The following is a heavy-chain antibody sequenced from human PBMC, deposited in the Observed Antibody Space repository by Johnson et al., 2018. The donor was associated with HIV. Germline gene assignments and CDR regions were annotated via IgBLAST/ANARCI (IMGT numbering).Heavy chain of an antibody. Sequence: VQLVESGGGLIQPGGSLRLSCAASGFTVSSNYMSWFRQAPGKGLEWVSVIYSSGSTYYGDSVKGRFTISRDNSKNTVYLQMKSLRADDTAVYYCGRDSVREVELPDGFDIWGPGTMVTVSS. CDR3: GRDSVREVELPDGFDI. D-gene: IGHD1-7*01. V-gene: IGHV3-53*01. CDR2: IYSSGST. J-gene: IGHJ3*02. CDR1: GFTVSSNY.